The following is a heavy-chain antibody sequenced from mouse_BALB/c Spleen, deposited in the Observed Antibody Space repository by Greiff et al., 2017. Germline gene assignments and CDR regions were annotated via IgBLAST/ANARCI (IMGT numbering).Heavy chain of an antibody. CDR2: IYPGDGDT. J-gene: IGHJ2*01. V-gene: IGHV1-87*01. CDR1: GYTFTSYW. D-gene: IGHD2-1*01. CDR3: AGSYGNYFDY. Sequence: QVHVKQSGAELARPGASVKLSCKASGYTFTSYWMQWVKQRPGQGLEWIGAIYPGDGDTRYTQKFKGKATLTADKSSSTAYMQLSSLASEDSAVYYCAGSYGNYFDYWGQGTTLTVSS.